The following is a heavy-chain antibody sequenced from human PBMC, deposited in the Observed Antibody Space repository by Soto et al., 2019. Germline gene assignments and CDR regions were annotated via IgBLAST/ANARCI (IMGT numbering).Heavy chain of an antibody. CDR1: GFTFSSYG. D-gene: IGHD2-15*01. Sequence: GGFLRLSCAASGFTFSSYGMHWVRQAPGKGLEWVAVISYDGSNKYYADSVKGRFTISRDNSKNTLYLQMNSLRAEDTAVYYCAKDLKGGKNGMDVWGQGTTVTISS. J-gene: IGHJ6*02. CDR3: AKDLKGGKNGMDV. CDR2: ISYDGSNK. V-gene: IGHV3-30*18.